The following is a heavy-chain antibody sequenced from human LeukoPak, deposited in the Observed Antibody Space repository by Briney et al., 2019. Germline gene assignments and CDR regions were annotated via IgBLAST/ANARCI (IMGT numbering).Heavy chain of an antibody. CDR2: INPNSGGT. D-gene: IGHD6-13*01. Sequence: GESLKISCKVSGYSFTTYWITWVRQMPGKRLEWMGWINPNSGGTNYAQKFQGRVTMTRDTSISTAYMELSRLRSDDTAVFYCAREEVIAAAGPTLDYWGQGALVTVSS. J-gene: IGHJ4*02. CDR1: GYSFTTYW. CDR3: AREEVIAAAGPTLDY. V-gene: IGHV1-2*02.